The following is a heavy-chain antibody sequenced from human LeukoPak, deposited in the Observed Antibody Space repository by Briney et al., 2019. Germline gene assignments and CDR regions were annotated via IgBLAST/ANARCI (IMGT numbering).Heavy chain of an antibody. CDR1: GYTFSTYG. Sequence: GASVKVSCKSFGYTFSTYGISWVRQAPGQGLEWMGWISTDNGDTTYAQKFQGRVTMTTDTSTGTAYMELGSLRSDDTAVYYCARVTVTKREVDYWGQGTLVTVSS. V-gene: IGHV1-18*01. CDR2: ISTDNGDT. CDR3: ARVTVTKREVDY. J-gene: IGHJ4*02. D-gene: IGHD4-17*01.